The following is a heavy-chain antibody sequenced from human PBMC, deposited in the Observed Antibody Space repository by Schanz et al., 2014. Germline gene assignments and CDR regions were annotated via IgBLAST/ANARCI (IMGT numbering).Heavy chain of an antibody. CDR1: GLTFSSHA. J-gene: IGHJ4*02. CDR3: ASSRSSSGNYDY. D-gene: IGHD6-19*01. V-gene: IGHV3-30*02. CDR2: IRYDGSSK. Sequence: VQLVESGGGLVQPGGSLRLSCAASGLTFSSHAVSWVRQAPGKGLEWVAFIRYDGSSKYYADSVKGRFTISRDNSKSTLYLQMNSLSAEDTAIYHCASSRSSSGNYDYWGQGNLVTVSS.